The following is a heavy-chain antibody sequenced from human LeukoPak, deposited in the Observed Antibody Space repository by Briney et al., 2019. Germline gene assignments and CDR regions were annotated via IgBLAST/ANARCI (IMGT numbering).Heavy chain of an antibody. V-gene: IGHV4-4*07. CDR1: GGSISSYY. Sequence: SETLSLTCTVSGGSISSYYWSWIRQPAGKGLEWIGRIYTSGGTNYNPSLKSRVTMSVDTSKNQFSLKLSSVTAADTAVYYCAREATVAEPIYYYYYGMDVWGQGTTVTVSS. CDR3: AREATVAEPIYYYYYGMDV. J-gene: IGHJ6*02. D-gene: IGHD6-19*01. CDR2: IYTSGGT.